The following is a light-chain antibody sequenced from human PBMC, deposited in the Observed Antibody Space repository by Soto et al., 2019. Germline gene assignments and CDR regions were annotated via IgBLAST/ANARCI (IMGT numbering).Light chain of an antibody. CDR1: LSVSVY. V-gene: IGKV3-11*01. CDR2: DAS. CDR3: HQRQYWPPIT. J-gene: IGKJ5*01. Sequence: FVLTQSASTLSLSPGERATLSCRTSLSVSVYLDWYQQKPGQAPRLLISDASNRATGIPARFSGSGSGTDFTLTISSLEPEDFAVYYCHQRQYWPPITFGQGTRLEI.